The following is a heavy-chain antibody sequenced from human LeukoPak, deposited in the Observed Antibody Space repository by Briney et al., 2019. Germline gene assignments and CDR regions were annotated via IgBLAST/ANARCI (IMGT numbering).Heavy chain of an antibody. D-gene: IGHD3-10*01. CDR1: GFTFGDYA. CDR2: IRSKAYGGTT. J-gene: IGHJ4*02. Sequence: GGSLRLSCTASGFTFGDYAMSWVRQAPGKGLEWVGFIRSKAYGGTTEYAASVKGRFTTSRDDSKSIAYLQMNSLKTEDTAVYYCTRGLSYGYWGQGTLVTVSS. V-gene: IGHV3-49*04. CDR3: TRGLSYGY.